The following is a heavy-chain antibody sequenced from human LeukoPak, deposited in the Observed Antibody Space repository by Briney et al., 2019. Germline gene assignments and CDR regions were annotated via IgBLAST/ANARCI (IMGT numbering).Heavy chain of an antibody. CDR3: ARGGGLDV. D-gene: IGHD3-16*01. CDR1: GFTFSSYW. Sequence: GGSLRLSCAASGFTFSSYWMNWARQAPGKGLEWVASINHNGNVNYYVDTVKGRFTISRDNAKNSLYLQMSNLRAEDAAVYFCARGGGLDVWGEGATVTVSS. V-gene: IGHV3-7*03. CDR2: INHNGNVN. J-gene: IGHJ6*04.